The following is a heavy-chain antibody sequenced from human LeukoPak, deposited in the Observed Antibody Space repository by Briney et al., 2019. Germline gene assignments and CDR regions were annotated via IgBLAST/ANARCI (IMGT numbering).Heavy chain of an antibody. D-gene: IGHD3-22*01. J-gene: IGHJ4*02. Sequence: GGSLRLSCAASGFMFSSNWMSWVRLAPGQGLEWVSYISSSGSTIYYTDSVKGRFTISRDNAKNSLYLQMNSLRAEDTAVYYCARGRYFYDGRGTLFDYWGQGTLVTVSS. CDR1: GFMFSSNW. CDR3: ARGRYFYDGRGTLFDY. V-gene: IGHV3-48*04. CDR2: ISSSGSTI.